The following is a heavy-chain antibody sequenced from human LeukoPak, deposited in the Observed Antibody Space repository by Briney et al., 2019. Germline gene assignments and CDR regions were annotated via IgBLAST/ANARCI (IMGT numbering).Heavy chain of an antibody. D-gene: IGHD3-10*01. CDR1: EFTFSNAW. Sequence: NPGGSLRLSCAGSEFTFSNAWMSWVRQAPGKGLEWGGRIKSKTDGGTTDYAAPVKGRFTISRDDSKNTLFLQMNSLKTEDTAVYYCTLPWGSGSYHDYWGQGTLVTVSS. V-gene: IGHV3-15*01. CDR2: IKSKTDGGTT. CDR3: TLPWGSGSYHDY. J-gene: IGHJ4*02.